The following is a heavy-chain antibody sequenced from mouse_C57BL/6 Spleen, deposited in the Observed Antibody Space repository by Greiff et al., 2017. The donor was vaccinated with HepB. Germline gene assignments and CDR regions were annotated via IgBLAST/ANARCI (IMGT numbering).Heavy chain of an antibody. V-gene: IGHV1-80*01. D-gene: IGHD1-1*01. CDR3: ARKDTTVPFDY. J-gene: IGHJ2*01. CDR2: IYPGDGDT. Sequence: QVQLKQSGAELVKPGASVKISCKASGYAFSSYWMNWVKQRPGKGLEWIGQIYPGDGDTNYNGKFKGKATLTADKSSSTAYMQLSSLTSEDSAVYFCARKDTTVPFDYWGQGTTLTVSS. CDR1: GYAFSSYW.